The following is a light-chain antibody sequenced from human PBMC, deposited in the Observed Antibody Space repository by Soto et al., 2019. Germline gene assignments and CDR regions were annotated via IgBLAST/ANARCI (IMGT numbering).Light chain of an antibody. J-gene: IGKJ4*01. V-gene: IGKV3-11*01. Sequence: EIVLTQSPATLSLSPGEGATLSCRASQSVSSYLAWYQQKPGQAPRLLIYDASIRATAIPARFSGSGSGTDFTLTISSLEPEDFAVYYCQQRSNWPSTFGGGTKVDIK. CDR3: QQRSNWPST. CDR2: DAS. CDR1: QSVSSY.